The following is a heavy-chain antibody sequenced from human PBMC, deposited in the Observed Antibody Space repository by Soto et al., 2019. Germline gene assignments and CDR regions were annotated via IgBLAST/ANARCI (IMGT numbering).Heavy chain of an antibody. J-gene: IGHJ4*02. CDR3: ARRKGDYYDSSGYHYYFDY. Sequence: QVQLVQSGAEVKKPGASVKVSCKASGYTFTGYYMHWVRQAPGQGLEWMGWINPNSGGTKSAQKFQGRVTMTRETSISTAYMELSRLRSDDTAVYYCARRKGDYYDSSGYHYYFDYWGQGTLVTVSS. CDR1: GYTFTGYY. CDR2: INPNSGGT. V-gene: IGHV1-2*02. D-gene: IGHD3-22*01.